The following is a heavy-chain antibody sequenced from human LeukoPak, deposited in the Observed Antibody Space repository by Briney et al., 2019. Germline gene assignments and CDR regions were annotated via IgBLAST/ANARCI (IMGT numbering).Heavy chain of an antibody. Sequence: SETLSLTCTVSGASINNYYWNWIRQPPGKGLEWIGYIYFTGSTHYNPSLKSRVTISLDRSKTQFSLNLSSLSAADTAMYYCARTRGFKADHKSFNYWGQGTLVTVSS. CDR2: IYFTGST. CDR1: GASINNYY. D-gene: IGHD6-25*01. CDR3: ARTRGFKADHKSFNY. J-gene: IGHJ4*02. V-gene: IGHV4-59*01.